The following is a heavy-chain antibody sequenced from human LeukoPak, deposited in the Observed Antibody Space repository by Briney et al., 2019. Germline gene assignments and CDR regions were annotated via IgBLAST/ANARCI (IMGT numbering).Heavy chain of an antibody. Sequence: SVKVSCKASGGTFSSYAISWVRQAPGQGLEWMGRIIPIFGTANYAQKFQGRVTITTDESTSTAYMELSSLRSEDTAVYYCAREITIFGVVQRFDCWGQGTLVTVSS. V-gene: IGHV1-69*05. CDR2: IIPIFGTA. CDR1: GGTFSSYA. D-gene: IGHD3-3*01. J-gene: IGHJ4*02. CDR3: AREITIFGVVQRFDC.